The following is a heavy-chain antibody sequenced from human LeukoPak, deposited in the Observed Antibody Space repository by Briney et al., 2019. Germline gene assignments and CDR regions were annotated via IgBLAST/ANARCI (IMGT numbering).Heavy chain of an antibody. CDR3: ARGGGPYCNSTSCYGTHYYGMDV. J-gene: IGHJ6*01. CDR1: GGSFSGYY. Sequence: SETLSLTCAVYGGSFSGYYWSWVRHPPGKGLEWIGEINHSGSTNNNPSLKSRVTVSVDTSKNQLSLNLSSVTAADTAVYYCARGGGPYCNSTSCYGTHYYGMDVWGQGTTVTVSS. D-gene: IGHD2-2*01. V-gene: IGHV4-34*01. CDR2: INHSGST.